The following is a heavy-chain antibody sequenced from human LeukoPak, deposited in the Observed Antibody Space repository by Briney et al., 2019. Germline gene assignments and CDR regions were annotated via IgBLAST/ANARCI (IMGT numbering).Heavy chain of an antibody. Sequence: PGGSLRLSCAASGFIFSSYAMSWVRQAPGKGLEWVSAISGSGGSTYYADSVKGRFTISRDNSKNTLYLQMNSLRAEDTAVYYCAKDRPKLGGSYLAFDIWGQGTMVTVSS. V-gene: IGHV3-23*01. CDR3: AKDRPKLGGSYLAFDI. D-gene: IGHD1-26*01. J-gene: IGHJ3*02. CDR2: ISGSGGST. CDR1: GFIFSSYA.